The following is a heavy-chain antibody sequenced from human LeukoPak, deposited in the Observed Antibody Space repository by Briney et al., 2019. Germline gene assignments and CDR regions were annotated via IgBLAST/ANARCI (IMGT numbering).Heavy chain of an antibody. CDR3: AKGYGGYYDSSDY. CDR2: ITTSGGAK. CDR1: GFTFSSYS. V-gene: IGHV3-48*01. D-gene: IGHD3-22*01. Sequence: GGSLRLSCAASGFTFSSYSMNWVRQAPGKGLEWISYITTSGGAKNYADSVKGRFTISRDNAENSLYLQMSSLRAEDTAVYYCAKGYGGYYDSSDYWGQGTLVTVSS. J-gene: IGHJ4*02.